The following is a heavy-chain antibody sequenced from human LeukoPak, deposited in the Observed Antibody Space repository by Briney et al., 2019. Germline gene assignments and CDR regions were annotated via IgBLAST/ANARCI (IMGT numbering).Heavy chain of an antibody. V-gene: IGHV1-69*13. D-gene: IGHD5-18*01. CDR1: GGTFSSYA. CDR3: ARDKAGYSYGYGDY. J-gene: IGHJ4*02. CDR2: IIPIFGTA. Sequence: GASVKVSCKASGGTFSSYAISWVRQVPGQGLEWMGGIIPIFGTANYAQKFQGRVTITADESTSTAYMELSSLRSEDTAVYYCARDKAGYSYGYGDYWGQGTLVTVSS.